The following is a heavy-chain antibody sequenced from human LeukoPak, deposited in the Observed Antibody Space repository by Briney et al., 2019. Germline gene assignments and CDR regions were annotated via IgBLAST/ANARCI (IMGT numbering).Heavy chain of an antibody. J-gene: IGHJ4*02. V-gene: IGHV3-21*01. CDR3: ARGSVATRLWDY. CDR2: ISSSSTYI. CDR1: GFTFSSYN. D-gene: IGHD1-26*01. Sequence: GGSLRLSCAASGFTFSSYNMNWARQAPGKGLEWVSSISSSSTYIYYADSVKGRFTISRDNAKNSLYLQMNSLRADDTAVYYCARGSVATRLWDYWGQGALVTVS.